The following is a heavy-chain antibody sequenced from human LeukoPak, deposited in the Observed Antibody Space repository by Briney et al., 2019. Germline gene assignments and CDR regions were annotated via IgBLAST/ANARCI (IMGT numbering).Heavy chain of an antibody. Sequence: PGGSLRLSCAASGFTFSSYWMHWVRQAPGKGLEWVSSISSSSSYIYYADSVKGRFTISRDNAKNSLYLQMNSLRAEDTAVYYCARDNALAAAVDYWGQGTLVTVSS. CDR2: ISSSSSYI. D-gene: IGHD6-13*01. CDR1: GFTFSSYW. J-gene: IGHJ4*02. V-gene: IGHV3-21*01. CDR3: ARDNALAAAVDY.